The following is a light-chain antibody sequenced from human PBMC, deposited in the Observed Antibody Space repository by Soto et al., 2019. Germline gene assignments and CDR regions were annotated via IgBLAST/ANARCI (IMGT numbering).Light chain of an antibody. CDR2: STS. J-gene: IGLJ1*01. Sequence: QSALTQPPSASGTPGQIVAISCSGGSSNIGSNTVTWYQQLPGTAPKLLIYSTSQRSSGVPGRFSGSKSGASASLSISGLQSEDEADYYCAAWDDRLDVYVFGTGTKLTVL. CDR3: AAWDDRLDVYV. V-gene: IGLV1-44*01. CDR1: SSNIGSNT.